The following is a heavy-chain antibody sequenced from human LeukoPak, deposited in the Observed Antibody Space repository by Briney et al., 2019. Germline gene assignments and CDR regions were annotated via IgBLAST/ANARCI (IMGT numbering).Heavy chain of an antibody. J-gene: IGHJ6*02. CDR3: ARGGVYYYGSGSGHGMDV. Sequence: PGGSLRLSCAASGFTFSSYAMHWVRQAPGKGLEWVAVISYDGSNKYYADSVKGRFTISRDNPKNTLYLQMNSLRAEDTAVYYCARGGVYYYGSGSGHGMDVWGQGTTVTVSS. CDR1: GFTFSSYA. V-gene: IGHV3-30*04. CDR2: ISYDGSNK. D-gene: IGHD3-10*01.